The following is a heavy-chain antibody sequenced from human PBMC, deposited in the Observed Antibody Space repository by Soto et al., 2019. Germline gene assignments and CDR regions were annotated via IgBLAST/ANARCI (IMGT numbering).Heavy chain of an antibody. CDR1: GYTFTSYG. Sequence: ASVKVSCKASGYTFTSYGISWVRQAPGQGLEWMGWISAYNGNTNYAQKLQGRVTMATDTSTSTAYMELRSLRSDDTAVYYCARDRYYYYDSRGYREAYYGMDVWGQGTTVTVSS. CDR2: ISAYNGNT. D-gene: IGHD3-22*01. CDR3: ARDRYYYYDSRGYREAYYGMDV. V-gene: IGHV1-18*01. J-gene: IGHJ6*02.